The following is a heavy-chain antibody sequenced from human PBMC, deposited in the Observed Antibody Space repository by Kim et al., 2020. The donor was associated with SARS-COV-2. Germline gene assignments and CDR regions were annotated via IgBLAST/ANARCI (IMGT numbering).Heavy chain of an antibody. J-gene: IGHJ4*02. Sequence: PGTVNGRFTICRENAKNSLYLQMDSLRAGDTSVYYCARGKGSSLERYIDYWGQGTLVTVSS. D-gene: IGHD6-13*01. CDR3: ARGKGSSLERYIDY. V-gene: IGHV3-13*01.